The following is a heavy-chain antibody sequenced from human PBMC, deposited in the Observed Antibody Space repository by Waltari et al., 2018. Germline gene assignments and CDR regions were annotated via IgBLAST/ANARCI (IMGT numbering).Heavy chain of an antibody. D-gene: IGHD2-15*01. J-gene: IGHJ3*02. CDR1: HYSISNGYY. V-gene: IGHV4-38-2*02. CDR2: ISQTGST. CDR3: AMVGHCSGGSCPNDAFDT. Sequence: QVQLQESGPGLAKPSETLSLTCTVSHYSISNGYYWGWIRQPPGKGLEWIASISQTGSTYYSPSLRRRVSISIDTSMSQLSLRLSSVTAADTADYYCAMVGHCSGGSCPNDAFDTWGPGTSVTV.